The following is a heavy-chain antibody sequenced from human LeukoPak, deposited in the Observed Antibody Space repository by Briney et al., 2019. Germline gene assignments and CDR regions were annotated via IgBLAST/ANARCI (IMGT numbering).Heavy chain of an antibody. J-gene: IGHJ4*02. CDR2: ISSRSGYI. CDR3: ASFDSSGWHYFDY. CDR1: GFTFSSYS. Sequence: SGGSLRLSCAASGFTFSSYSMCWVRQAPGKGLEWVSSISSRSGYIYYGDSVKGRFTISRDNAKNSLYLQMNTLRAEDTAVYYCASFDSSGWHYFDYWGQGTLVTVSA. D-gene: IGHD6-19*01. V-gene: IGHV3-21*01.